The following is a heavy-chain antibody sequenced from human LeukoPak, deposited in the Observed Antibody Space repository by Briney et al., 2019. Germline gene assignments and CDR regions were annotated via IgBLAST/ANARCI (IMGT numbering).Heavy chain of an antibody. D-gene: IGHD6-13*01. CDR3: ARDIAAAGLRDYYYMDV. V-gene: IGHV1-69*01. J-gene: IGHJ6*03. CDR1: GGTFSSYA. Sequence: SVKVSCKASGGTFSSYAISWVRQAPGQGLEWMGGIIPIFGTANYAQKFQGRVTITADESTSTAYMELSSLRSEDTAVYYCARDIAAAGLRDYYYMDVWGKGTTVTISS. CDR2: IIPIFGTA.